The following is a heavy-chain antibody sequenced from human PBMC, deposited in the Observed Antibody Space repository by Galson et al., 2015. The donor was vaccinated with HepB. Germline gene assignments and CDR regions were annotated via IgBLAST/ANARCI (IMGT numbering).Heavy chain of an antibody. CDR1: GFTFSSYA. V-gene: IGHV3-7*03. CDR2: IKQDGSEK. CDR3: ARGIGRSHWYFDL. D-gene: IGHD2-15*01. Sequence: SLRLSCAASGFTFSSYAMSWVRQAPGKGLEWVANIKQDGSEKYYVDSVKGRFIISRDNAKNSLYLQMNSLRAEDTAVYYCARGIGRSHWYFDLWGRGTLVTVSS. J-gene: IGHJ2*01.